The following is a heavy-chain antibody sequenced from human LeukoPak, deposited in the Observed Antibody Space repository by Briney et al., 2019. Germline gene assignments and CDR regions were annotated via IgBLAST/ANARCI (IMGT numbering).Heavy chain of an antibody. CDR1: GYTFTGYF. V-gene: IGHV1-2*02. J-gene: IGHJ4*02. D-gene: IGHD4-11*01. CDR2: INPNSGGT. Sequence: ASVKVSCKTSGYTFTGYFMHWVRQAPGQGLEWMGWINPNSGGTYYAQKFEGRVTLTRDTSISTAYMELSRLRSEDTAVYYCARPTVNTDFDYWGQGTLVTVSS. CDR3: ARPTVNTDFDY.